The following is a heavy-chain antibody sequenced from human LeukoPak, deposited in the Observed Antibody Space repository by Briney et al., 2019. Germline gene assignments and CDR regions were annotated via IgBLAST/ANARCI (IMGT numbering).Heavy chain of an antibody. D-gene: IGHD2-2*02. Sequence: SETLSLTCTVSGGSISSGGYYWNWIRQHPGKGLEWIGYICYSGSTCYNPSLQSRVTISVDTSKNQFSLKLRSVTAADTAVCCCASAYCTTTYCYIDYWGQGTLVTVSS. CDR3: ASAYCTTTYCYIDY. CDR1: GGSISSGGYY. CDR2: ICYSGST. J-gene: IGHJ4*02. V-gene: IGHV4-31*03.